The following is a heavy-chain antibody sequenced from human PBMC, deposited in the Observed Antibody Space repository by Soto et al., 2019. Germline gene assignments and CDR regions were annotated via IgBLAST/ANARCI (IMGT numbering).Heavy chain of an antibody. D-gene: IGHD1-26*01. CDR3: ARDPVGVTHFDY. Sequence: QVQLQESGPGLVRPSETLSLTCTVGSISTYYWNWIRQPPGKALEWIGYIYNIGRTNYNPSLRSRVTMSIDTSKNQFSLKLNSVTAADTAVYYCARDPVGVTHFDYWARESWSPSPQ. CDR1: GSISTYY. V-gene: IGHV4-59*01. J-gene: IGHJ4*02. CDR2: IYNIGRT.